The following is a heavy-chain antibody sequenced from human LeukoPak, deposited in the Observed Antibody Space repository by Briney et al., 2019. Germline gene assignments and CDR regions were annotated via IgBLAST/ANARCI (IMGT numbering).Heavy chain of an antibody. CDR3: AKGIYSNYVAAFDY. CDR2: MSYDDSLA. D-gene: IGHD4-11*01. V-gene: IGHV3-30*01. J-gene: IGHJ4*02. Sequence: GGSLRLSCEASGFTFNNYAMHWVRQAPGKGLEWVAVMSYDDSLAYHADSVKGRFTISRDNAKNSLYLQMNSLRDEDMALYYCAKGIYSNYVAAFDYWGQGTLVTVSS. CDR1: GFTFNNYA.